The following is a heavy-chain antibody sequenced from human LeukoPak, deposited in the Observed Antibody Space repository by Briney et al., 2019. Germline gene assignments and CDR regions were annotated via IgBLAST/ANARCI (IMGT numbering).Heavy chain of an antibody. CDR3: ARVGYCSSTSCRRGAFDI. Sequence: PGGSLGLSCAASGFTFSDYYMSWIRQAPGKGLEWVSYISSSGSTIYYADSVKGRFTISRDNAKNSLYLQMNSLRAEDTAVYYCARVGYCSSTSCRRGAFDIWGQGTMVTVSS. V-gene: IGHV3-11*01. CDR1: GFTFSDYY. J-gene: IGHJ3*02. CDR2: ISSSGSTI. D-gene: IGHD2-2*01.